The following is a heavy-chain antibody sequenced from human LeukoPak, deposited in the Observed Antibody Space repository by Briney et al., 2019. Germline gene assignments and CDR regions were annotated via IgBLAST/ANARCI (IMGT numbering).Heavy chain of an antibody. CDR1: GGTFSSYA. V-gene: IGHV1-69*05. J-gene: IGHJ6*03. Sequence: AASVKVSCKASGGTFSSYAISWVRQAPGQVLEWMGGIIPIFGTANYAQKFQGRVTITTDESTSTAYMELSSLRSEDTAVYYCARGTDYYYYYMDVWGKGTTVTVSS. CDR3: ARGTDYYYYYMDV. CDR2: IIPIFGTA.